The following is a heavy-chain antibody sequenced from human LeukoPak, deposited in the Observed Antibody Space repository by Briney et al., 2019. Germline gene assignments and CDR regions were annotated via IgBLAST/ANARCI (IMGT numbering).Heavy chain of an antibody. J-gene: IGHJ3*02. CDR3: VHDSSTYYPGAFDI. V-gene: IGHV3-21*01. D-gene: IGHD3-22*01. Sequence: GGSLRLSCAASGFTFSSYGMHWVRQAPGKGLEWVSSITSSSSYIYYADLVKGRFTISRDNAKNSLYLQMNSLRAEDTAVYYCVHDSSTYYPGAFDIWGQGTMVTVSS. CDR2: ITSSSSYI. CDR1: GFTFSSYG.